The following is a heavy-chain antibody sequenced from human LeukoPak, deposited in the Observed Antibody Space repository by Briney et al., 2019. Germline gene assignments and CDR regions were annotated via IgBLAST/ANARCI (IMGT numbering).Heavy chain of an antibody. J-gene: IGHJ6*03. CDR2: ISTIGIT. Sequence: SETLSLTCIVSSGSISSSNYYWSWIRQPAGGGLEWIGRISTIGITNYNPSLISRVTISIDTSKNQFSLKLSSVTAADTAVYYCARDGCGGSCFHYYYYYMDVWGKGTTVTISS. D-gene: IGHD2-15*01. V-gene: IGHV4-61*02. CDR1: SGSISSSNYY. CDR3: ARDGCGGSCFHYYYYYMDV.